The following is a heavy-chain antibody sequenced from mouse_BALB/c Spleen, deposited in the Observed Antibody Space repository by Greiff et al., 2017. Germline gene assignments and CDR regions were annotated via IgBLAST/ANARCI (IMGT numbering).Heavy chain of an antibody. J-gene: IGHJ3*01. Sequence: VQLTESGPSLVIPSQTLSLTCSVTGDSTTSGYWNWLRKFPGNKLEYMGYIRYRCSTYYNPSLKSRISITRDTSKNQYYLQLNSVTTEDTATYYCASKLTEPSFAYRGQGTLVTVSA. V-gene: IGHV3-8*02. CDR2: IRYRCST. CDR1: GDSTTSGY. D-gene: IGHD4-1*01. CDR3: ASKLTEPSFAY.